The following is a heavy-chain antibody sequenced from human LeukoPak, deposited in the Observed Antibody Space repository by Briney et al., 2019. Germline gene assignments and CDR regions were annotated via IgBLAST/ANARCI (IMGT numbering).Heavy chain of an antibody. CDR3: ARGASKGKYYDFWSGYYGPHFDY. V-gene: IGHV4-39*01. CDR1: GGSISSSSYY. D-gene: IGHD3-3*01. J-gene: IGHJ4*02. CDR2: IYYSGST. Sequence: PSETLSLTCTVSGGSISSSSYYWGWIRQPPGKGLEWIGSIYYSGSTYYNPSLKSRVTISVDTSKNQFSLKLSSVTAADTAVYYCARGASKGKYYDFWSGYYGPHFDYWGQGTLVTVSS.